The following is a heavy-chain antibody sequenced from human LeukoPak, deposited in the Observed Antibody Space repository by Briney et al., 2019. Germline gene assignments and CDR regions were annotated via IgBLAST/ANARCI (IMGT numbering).Heavy chain of an antibody. J-gene: IGHJ4*02. D-gene: IGHD4-17*01. CDR2: ISYSGST. CDR3: AAMTTVTMYSYFFDS. V-gene: IGHV4-59*03. Sequence: SETLSLTCTVSGGSISNYYWSWIRQPPGKGLEWIGYISYSGSTNYNPSLKSRVTISVDTSKNQFSLRLTSVTAADTAIYYCAAMTTVTMYSYFFDSWGQGTLLTVSS. CDR1: GGSISNYY.